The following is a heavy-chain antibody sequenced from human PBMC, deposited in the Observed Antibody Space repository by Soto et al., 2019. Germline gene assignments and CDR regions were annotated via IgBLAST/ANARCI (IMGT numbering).Heavy chain of an antibody. CDR1: GFTFSSYS. J-gene: IGHJ4*02. V-gene: IGHV3-48*04. Sequence: GGSLRLSCAASGFTFSSYSMNWVRQAPGKGLEWVSYISSSSSTIYYADSVKGRFTISRDNAKNSLYLQMNSLRAEDTAVYYCAMVPYYDFWSGYYSYWGQGTLVTVSS. CDR2: ISSSSSTI. CDR3: AMVPYYDFWSGYYSY. D-gene: IGHD3-3*01.